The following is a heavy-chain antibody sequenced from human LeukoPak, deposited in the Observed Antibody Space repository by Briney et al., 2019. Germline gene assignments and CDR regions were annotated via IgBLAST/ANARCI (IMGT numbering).Heavy chain of an antibody. CDR2: IKQDGSEK. Sequence: GGSLRLSCAASGFTFSSYWMSWVRQAPGKGLEWVANIKQDGSEKYYVDSVKGRFTISRDNAKNSLYLQMNSLRAEDTAVYYRARETSYGDYVYFDYWGQGTLVTVSS. J-gene: IGHJ4*02. CDR3: ARETSYGDYVYFDY. D-gene: IGHD4-17*01. CDR1: GFTFSSYW. V-gene: IGHV3-7*01.